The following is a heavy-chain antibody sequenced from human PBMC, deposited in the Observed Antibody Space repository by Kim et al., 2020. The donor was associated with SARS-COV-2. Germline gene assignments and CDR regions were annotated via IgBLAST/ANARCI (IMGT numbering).Heavy chain of an antibody. V-gene: IGHV4-34*01. Sequence: YNPSLKSRVTISVDTSKNQFSLKLSSVTAADTAVYYCARPYYYGSGSYGYWGQGTLVTVSS. J-gene: IGHJ4*02. CDR3: ARPYYYGSGSYGY. D-gene: IGHD3-10*01.